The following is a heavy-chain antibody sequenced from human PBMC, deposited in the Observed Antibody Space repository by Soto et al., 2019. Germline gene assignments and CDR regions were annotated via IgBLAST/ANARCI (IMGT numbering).Heavy chain of an antibody. CDR1: GLTVSSNY. D-gene: IGHD3-16*01. Sequence: GGSLRLSCAASGLTVSSNYMSGVRQAPGKGLEWVSVIYSGGNTYYADSVKGRFTISRDNSKNTLFLQMNSLRAEDTAVYYCARGLYDYVWGSYAQFDYWGQGTLVTVSS. J-gene: IGHJ4*02. V-gene: IGHV3-53*01. CDR2: IYSGGNT. CDR3: ARGLYDYVWGSYAQFDY.